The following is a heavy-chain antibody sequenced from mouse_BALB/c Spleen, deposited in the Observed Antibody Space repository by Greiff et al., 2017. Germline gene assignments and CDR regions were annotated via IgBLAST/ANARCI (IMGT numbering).Heavy chain of an antibody. CDR1: GFSLTSYG. J-gene: IGHJ3*01. D-gene: IGHD2-14*01. V-gene: IGHV2-2*02. CDR3: ARSGCYRYDRFAY. CDR2: IWSGGST. Sequence: VQLQQSGPGLVQPSQSLSITCTVSGFSLTSYGVHWVRQSPGKGLEWLGVIWSGGSTDYNAAFISRLSISKDNSKSQVFFKMNSLQANDTAIYYCARSGCYRYDRFAYWGQGTLVTVSA.